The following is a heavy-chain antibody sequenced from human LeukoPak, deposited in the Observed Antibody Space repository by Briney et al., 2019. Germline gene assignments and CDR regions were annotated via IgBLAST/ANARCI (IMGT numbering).Heavy chain of an antibody. CDR3: ARRKGSDVPGNDY. V-gene: IGHV1-18*01. CDR2: ISPYNGNA. D-gene: IGHD1-1*01. J-gene: IGHJ4*02. CDR1: GYIFSNFD. Sequence: GASVTVSCTASGYIFSNFDIPWVRQAPGQGLEWVGWISPYNGNAHYSPNLQGRLTLTTDTSTSTAYMELRSLRSDDTAVYYCARRKGSDVPGNDYWGQGTLVTVSS.